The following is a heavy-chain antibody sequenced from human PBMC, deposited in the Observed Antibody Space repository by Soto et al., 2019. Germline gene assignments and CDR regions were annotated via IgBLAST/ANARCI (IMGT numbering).Heavy chain of an antibody. CDR3: ARCVSQHRF. V-gene: IGHV3-7*05. CDR1: GLSFSSYW. CDR2: IKEDGSEK. J-gene: IGHJ4*02. Sequence: EVQLVKSGGDLVQPGGSLRLSCAASGLSFSSYWMSWVRQVPGKGLECVANIKEDGSEKHYVDSVKGRFTISRDNAKNSLYLHMNSLRVEDTAVYFCARCVSQHRFWGQGILVTVSS.